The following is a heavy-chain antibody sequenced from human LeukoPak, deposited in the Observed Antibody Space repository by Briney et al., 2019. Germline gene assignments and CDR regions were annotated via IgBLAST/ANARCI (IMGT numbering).Heavy chain of an antibody. V-gene: IGHV4-61*02. CDR1: GGSISSGSYY. CDR3: AKEIWPTVTTPGHTYFDY. CDR2: IYTSGST. D-gene: IGHD4-17*01. Sequence: SETLSLTCTVSGGSISSGSYYWSWIRQPAGKGLEWIGRIYTSGSTNYNPSLKSRVTISVDTSKNQFSLKLSSVTAADTAVYYCAKEIWPTVTTPGHTYFDYWGQGILVTVSS. J-gene: IGHJ4*02.